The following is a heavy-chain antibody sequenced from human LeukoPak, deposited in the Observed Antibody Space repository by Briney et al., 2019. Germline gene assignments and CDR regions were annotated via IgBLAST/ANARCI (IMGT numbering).Heavy chain of an antibody. Sequence: GSLRLSCAVSGFDFSGYAMSWVRQPPGQGLEWIGEISLTGLTHYNPSLESRVTVSLDKSKNQLSLNLTSVTAADTAVYYCSRENGAFSPFGYWGQGTLVTVLS. D-gene: IGHD2-8*01. CDR1: GFDFSGYAM. V-gene: IGHV4-4*02. CDR3: SRENGAFSPFGY. CDR2: ISLTGLT. J-gene: IGHJ4*02.